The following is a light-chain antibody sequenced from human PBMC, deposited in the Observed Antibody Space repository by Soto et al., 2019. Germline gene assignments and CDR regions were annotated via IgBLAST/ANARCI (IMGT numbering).Light chain of an antibody. J-gene: IGKJ1*01. Sequence: DIQMTQSPSTLSASIGDRVTITGRDSQNINVWLAWYQQKPGKAPKFLIYQASTLQSGVPSRFSGSGSGTEFTLTISSLQPDDFATYYCQQHEAYPRTFGQGTKVEIK. CDR3: QQHEAYPRT. CDR2: QAS. V-gene: IGKV1-5*03. CDR1: QNINVW.